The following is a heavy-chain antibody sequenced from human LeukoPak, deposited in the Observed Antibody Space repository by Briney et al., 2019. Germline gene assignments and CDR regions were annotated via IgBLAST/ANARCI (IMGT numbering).Heavy chain of an antibody. CDR3: AKDKGVGATRGIDY. D-gene: IGHD1-26*01. CDR2: ISWNSGSI. Sequence: GGSLRLSCAASGFTFDDYAMQWIRQAPGKGLEWVSGISWNSGSIGYADSVKGRFTISRDNAKNSLYLQMNSLRAEDMALYYCAKDKGVGATRGIDYWGQGTLVTVSS. J-gene: IGHJ4*02. V-gene: IGHV3-9*03. CDR1: GFTFDDYA.